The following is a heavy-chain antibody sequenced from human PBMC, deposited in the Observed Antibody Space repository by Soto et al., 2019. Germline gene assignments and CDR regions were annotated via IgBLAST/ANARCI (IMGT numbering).Heavy chain of an antibody. Sequence: SETLSLTCTVSGASISGFYWSWIRKSAGKGLEWIGRIYATGTTDYNPSLKSRGMMSVDTSKKQFSLKLRSVTAADTAVYYCVRDGTKTLRDWFDPWGQGSSVTGSS. CDR1: GASISGFY. D-gene: IGHD1-1*01. J-gene: IGHJ5*02. CDR3: VRDGTKTLRDWFDP. CDR2: IYATGTT. V-gene: IGHV4-4*07.